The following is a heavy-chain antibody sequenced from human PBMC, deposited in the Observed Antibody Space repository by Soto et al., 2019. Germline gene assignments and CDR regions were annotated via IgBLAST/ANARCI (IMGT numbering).Heavy chain of an antibody. CDR3: AKIWFGGNYYGMDV. V-gene: IGHV4-4*02. Sequence: PXETLSLTCAVSGGSMSSTYWWTWVRQTPGKGLEWIAEIYHSGVTNYNPSLKSRVTISVDKSKNQFSLKVSSVTAADTAVYYCAKIWFGGNYYGMDVWGQGTTVTVSS. D-gene: IGHD3-10*01. CDR2: IYHSGVT. CDR1: GGSMSSTYW. J-gene: IGHJ6*02.